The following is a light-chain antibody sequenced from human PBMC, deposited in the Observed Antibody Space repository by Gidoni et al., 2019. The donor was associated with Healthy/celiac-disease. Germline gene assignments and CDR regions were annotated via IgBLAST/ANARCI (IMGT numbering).Light chain of an antibody. Sequence: SYQLTQPPSVSVSPGQTASITCSGDKLGDKYACWYQQKPGQSPVLVIYQDSKPPSGIPERFSGSISGNTATLTISGTQAMDEADYYCQAWDSSTEVVFGGGTKLTVL. CDR2: QDS. CDR3: QAWDSSTEVV. V-gene: IGLV3-1*01. CDR1: KLGDKY. J-gene: IGLJ2*01.